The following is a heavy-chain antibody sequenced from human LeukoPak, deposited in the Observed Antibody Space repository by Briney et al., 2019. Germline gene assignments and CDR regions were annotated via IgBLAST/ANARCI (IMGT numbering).Heavy chain of an antibody. J-gene: IGHJ4*02. Sequence: GGSLRLSCAASGFTFSSYGMHWVRQAPGKGLEWVAFIRYDGSNKYYADSVKGRFTISRDNSKNTLYLQMNSLRAEDTAVYYCAKDSVPKTVTAIPGPDYWGQGTLVTVSS. D-gene: IGHD2-21*02. CDR2: IRYDGSNK. CDR3: AKDSVPKTVTAIPGPDY. V-gene: IGHV3-30*02. CDR1: GFTFSSYG.